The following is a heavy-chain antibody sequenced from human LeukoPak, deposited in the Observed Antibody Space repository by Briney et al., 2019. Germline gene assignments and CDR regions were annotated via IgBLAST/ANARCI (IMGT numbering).Heavy chain of an antibody. J-gene: IGHJ4*02. V-gene: IGHV3-21*04. Sequence: PGGSLRLSCATSGFTFSSYSMNWVRQAPGKGLEWISSISSSSSYIYYADSVKGRFTISRDNSKNTLYLQMNSLRAEDTAVYYCAKDGRKGIVVVIMVDYWGQGTLVTVSS. CDR3: AKDGRKGIVVVIMVDY. D-gene: IGHD3-22*01. CDR2: ISSSSSYI. CDR1: GFTFSSYS.